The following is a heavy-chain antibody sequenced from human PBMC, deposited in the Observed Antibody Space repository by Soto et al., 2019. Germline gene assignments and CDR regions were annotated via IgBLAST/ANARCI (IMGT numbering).Heavy chain of an antibody. D-gene: IGHD6-6*01. CDR2: ISYDGSNK. Sequence: LRLSCAASGFTFSSYAMHWVRQAPGKGLEWVAVISYDGSNKYYADSVKGRFTISRDNSKNTLYLQMNSLRAEDTAVYYCARDRLVAARNWFDPWGQGTLVTVSS. CDR1: GFTFSSYA. J-gene: IGHJ5*02. V-gene: IGHV3-30-3*01. CDR3: ARDRLVAARNWFDP.